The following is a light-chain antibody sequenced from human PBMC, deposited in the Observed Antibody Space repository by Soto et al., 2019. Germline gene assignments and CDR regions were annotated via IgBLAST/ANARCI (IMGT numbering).Light chain of an antibody. J-gene: IGLJ3*02. CDR2: LNSDGSH. V-gene: IGLV4-69*01. Sequence: QAVVTQSPSASASLGASVKLTCTLSSGHSSYAIAWHQQQPEKGPRYLMKLNSDGSHNKGDGIPDRFSGSRSGTERYLTISSLQSEDEADYYCQTWGTGIRVFGGGTQLTVL. CDR1: SGHSSYA. CDR3: QTWGTGIRV.